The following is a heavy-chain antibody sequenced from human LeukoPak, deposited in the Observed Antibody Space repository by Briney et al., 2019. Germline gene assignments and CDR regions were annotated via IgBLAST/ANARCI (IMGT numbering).Heavy chain of an antibody. Sequence: ASVKVSCKASQYTFTDYAVHWVRQAPGQRLEWMGWIDAGNGRTKYSQNFQGRVTIIRDTSATTAYMELSSLTSEDTAVYYCQAVLGSTTGYFQHWGQGTLVTVSS. CDR1: QYTFTDYA. CDR3: QAVLGSTTGYFQH. V-gene: IGHV1-3*01. J-gene: IGHJ1*01. CDR2: IDAGNGRT. D-gene: IGHD4-17*01.